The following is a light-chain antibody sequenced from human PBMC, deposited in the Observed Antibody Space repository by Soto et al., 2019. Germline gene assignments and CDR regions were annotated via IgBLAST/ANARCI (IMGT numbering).Light chain of an antibody. J-gene: IGKJ1*01. CDR3: QQCYNWSQWT. CDR2: DAS. V-gene: IGKV3-11*01. Sequence: EIVLTRCPATLSLSPGERATLSCRAIQSIGTFFAWYQQKPGQARRLLIYDASNRATGIPARFSGSGSGTDFTITISSLEPEDFAVYYCQQCYNWSQWTFGQGTKVDIK. CDR1: QSIGTF.